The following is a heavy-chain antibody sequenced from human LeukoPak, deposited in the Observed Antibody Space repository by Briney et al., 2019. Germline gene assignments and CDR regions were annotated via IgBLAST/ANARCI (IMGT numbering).Heavy chain of an antibody. Sequence: SVKVSCKASGGTFSSYAISWVRQAPGQGLVWMGRIIPILGIANYAQEFQGRVTITADKSTSTAYMELSSLRSEDTAVYYCARIIAGAYDFWSGIVWGQSGMDVWGQGTTVTVSS. D-gene: IGHD3-3*01. CDR3: ARIIAGAYDFWSGIVWGQSGMDV. V-gene: IGHV1-69*04. CDR2: IIPILGIA. CDR1: GGTFSSYA. J-gene: IGHJ6*02.